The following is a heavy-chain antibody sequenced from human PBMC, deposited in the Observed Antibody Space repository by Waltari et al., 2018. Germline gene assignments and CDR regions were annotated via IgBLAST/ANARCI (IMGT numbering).Heavy chain of an antibody. CDR2: IYYSGVT. Sequence: QLQLQESGPGLVKPSETLSLTCTVSGGSISSSSYYWGWIRQPPGKGLEWIGSIYYSGVTYYNPSRKSRVTISVDTSKNQFSLKLSSVTAADTAVYYCARHFRGAGNYFDYWGQGTLVTVSS. CDR3: ARHFRGAGNYFDY. D-gene: IGHD6-13*01. V-gene: IGHV4-39*01. J-gene: IGHJ4*02. CDR1: GGSISSSSYY.